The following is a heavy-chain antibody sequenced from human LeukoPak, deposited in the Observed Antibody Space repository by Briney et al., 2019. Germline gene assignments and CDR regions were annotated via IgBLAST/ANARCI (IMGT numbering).Heavy chain of an antibody. D-gene: IGHD3-22*01. Sequence: GRPLRLSCAVSGFILSRYGMHGVRQAPGKGVEWVVFIWYDGTNKYYAYSLKVRFPISRDTSKTTIYLQMNSLRSDDTAVYYCARWYNYDRSGSPDYWGQGTLVTVPS. J-gene: IGHJ4*02. CDR1: GFILSRYG. V-gene: IGHV3-33*03. CDR3: ARWYNYDRSGSPDY. CDR2: IWYDGTNK.